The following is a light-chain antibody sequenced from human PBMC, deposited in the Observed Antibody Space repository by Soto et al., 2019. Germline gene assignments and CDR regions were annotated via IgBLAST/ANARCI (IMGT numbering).Light chain of an antibody. CDR3: QQYHSWPA. CDR1: RRISRN. CDR2: GAS. V-gene: IGKV3-15*01. Sequence: EVVVTQSPATLSVSPGERATLSCRASRRISRNLAWYQQKPGQAPRLLIYGASTRATGIPARFSGSGSETEFTLTISNLQSEDFAVYYCQQYHSWPAFGRGTKVEIK. J-gene: IGKJ4*02.